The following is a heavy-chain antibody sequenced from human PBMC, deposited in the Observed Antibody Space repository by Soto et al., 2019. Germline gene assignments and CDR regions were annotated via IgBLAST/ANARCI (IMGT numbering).Heavy chain of an antibody. Sequence: GASVKVSCKASGYTFTSYYMHWVRQAPGQGLEWMGIINPSGGSTSYAQKFQGRVTMTRDTSTSTVYMELSSLTFEDTAFYYCAVSLYGVVLHYYYRMDVWGPGTSVTVSS. CDR3: AVSLYGVVLHYYYRMDV. D-gene: IGHD3-3*01. J-gene: IGHJ6*02. V-gene: IGHV1-46*01. CDR2: INPSGGST. CDR1: GYTFTSYY.